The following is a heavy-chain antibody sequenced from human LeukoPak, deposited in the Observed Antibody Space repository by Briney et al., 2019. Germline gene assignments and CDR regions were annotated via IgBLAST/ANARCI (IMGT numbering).Heavy chain of an antibody. V-gene: IGHV4-59*08. CDR2: IHYSGSI. D-gene: IGHD1-26*01. CDR1: GGSISSYY. J-gene: IGHJ4*02. Sequence: SETLSLTCTASGGSISSYYWSWVRQPPGKGLEWIGYIHYSGSINYNPSLKSRVTMSVDTSKNHFSLRLSSVTAADTAIYYCARRATSGPPYYLDYWGQGILVTVSS. CDR3: ARRATSGPPYYLDY.